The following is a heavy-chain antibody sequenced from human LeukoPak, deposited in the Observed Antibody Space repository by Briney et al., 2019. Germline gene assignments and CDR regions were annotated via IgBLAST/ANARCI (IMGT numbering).Heavy chain of an antibody. CDR3: AKVITIRWAGLDY. Sequence: TGGSLRLSCAASGFTFSTYGMQWVRQAPGKGLEWVAVISYDGSNKFYADSVKGRFTISRDNSKNTLYLQMNSLRAEDTALYYCAKVITIRWAGLDYWGQGTLVTVSS. J-gene: IGHJ4*02. V-gene: IGHV3-30*18. D-gene: IGHD3-10*01. CDR2: ISYDGSNK. CDR1: GFTFSTYG.